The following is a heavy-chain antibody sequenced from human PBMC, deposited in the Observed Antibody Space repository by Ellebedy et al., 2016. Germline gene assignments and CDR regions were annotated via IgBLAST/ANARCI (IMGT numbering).Heavy chain of an antibody. V-gene: IGHV4-4*02. CDR3: ASNGGSYCGGDCPNWFDP. CDR2: IYHSGST. J-gene: IGHJ5*02. D-gene: IGHD2-21*02. CDR1: GGSISSSNW. Sequence: SETLSLTCAVSGGSISSSNWWSWVRQPPGKGLEWIGEIYHSGSTNYNPPLQSRVTISVDKSKNQLSLKLSSVTAADTAVYYCASNGGSYCGGDCPNWFDPWGQGTLVTVSS.